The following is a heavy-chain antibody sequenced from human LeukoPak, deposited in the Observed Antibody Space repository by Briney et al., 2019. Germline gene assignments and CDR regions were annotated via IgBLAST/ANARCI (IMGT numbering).Heavy chain of an antibody. Sequence: GGSLRLSCAASGFTFSSYNMNWVRQAPGKGLEWVSYISSSGSTIYYADSVKGRFTISRDNAKNSLYLQMNSLRAEDTAVYYCARDPSSDSYYYYYYGMDVWGQGTTVTVSS. J-gene: IGHJ6*02. CDR3: ARDPSSDSYYYYYYGMDV. D-gene: IGHD6-25*01. CDR2: ISSSGSTI. CDR1: GFTFSSYN. V-gene: IGHV3-48*04.